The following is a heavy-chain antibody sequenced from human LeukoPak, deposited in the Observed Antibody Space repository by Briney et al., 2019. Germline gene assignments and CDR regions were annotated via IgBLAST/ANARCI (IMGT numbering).Heavy chain of an antibody. D-gene: IGHD6-13*01. V-gene: IGHV3-21*04. CDR1: GFTFTGYS. Sequence: GGSLRLSCAASGFTFTGYSMNWVRQAPGKGLEWVSSISSSSSYIYYADSVKGRFTISRDNAKNSLYLQMNSLRAEDTALYYCAKDIFTGIAAAGAIDYWGQGTLVTVSS. CDR3: AKDIFTGIAAAGAIDY. CDR2: ISSSSSYI. J-gene: IGHJ4*02.